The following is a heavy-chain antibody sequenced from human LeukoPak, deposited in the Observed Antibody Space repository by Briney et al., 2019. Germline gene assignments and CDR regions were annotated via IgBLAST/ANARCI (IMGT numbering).Heavy chain of an antibody. V-gene: IGHV3-21*01. Sequence: AGGSLRLSCTASGFTFSSYSMNWVRQAPGKGLEWVSSISTSSSYIYYADSVKGRFTISRDNAKNSLYLQMNSLRAEDTAVYYCARRGGSYYLNWFDPWGQGTLVTVSS. CDR2: ISTSSSYI. J-gene: IGHJ5*02. D-gene: IGHD1-26*01. CDR1: GFTFSSYS. CDR3: ARRGGSYYLNWFDP.